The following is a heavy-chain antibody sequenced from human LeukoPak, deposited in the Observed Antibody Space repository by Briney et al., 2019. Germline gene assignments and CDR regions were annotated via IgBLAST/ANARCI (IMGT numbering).Heavy chain of an antibody. CDR1: GGSISSYY. J-gene: IGHJ4*02. V-gene: IGHV4-59*01. CDR3: ARTEPGIAAALDY. CDR2: IYYSGST. D-gene: IGHD6-13*01. Sequence: PSETLSLTSTVSGGSISSYYWSWIRQPPGKGLEWIGYIYYSGSTNYNPSLKSRVTISVDTSKNQFSLKLSSVTAADTAVYYCARTEPGIAAALDYWGQGTLVTVSS.